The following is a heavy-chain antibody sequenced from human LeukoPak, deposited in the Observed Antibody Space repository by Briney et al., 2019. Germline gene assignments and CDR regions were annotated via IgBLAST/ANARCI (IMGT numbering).Heavy chain of an antibody. CDR2: TSSSSNYI. J-gene: IGHJ5*02. CDR3: ARGKTSQNIVTRKTYNWFDP. D-gene: IGHD2/OR15-2a*01. CDR1: EFTFNSYN. Sequence: GGSLRLSCAASEFTFNSYNMNWVRQAPGKGLEWVSSTSSSSNYIYYADSVKGRFTISRDNAKNSLYLQMKSLRAEDTAVYYCARGKTSQNIVTRKTYNWFDPWGQGTLVTVSS. V-gene: IGHV3-21*01.